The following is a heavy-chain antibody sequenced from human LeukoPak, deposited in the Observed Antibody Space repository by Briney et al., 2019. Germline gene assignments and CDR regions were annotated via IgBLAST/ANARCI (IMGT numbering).Heavy chain of an antibody. J-gene: IGHJ4*02. Sequence: ASVKVSCKASGYTFTGYYMHWVRQAPGQGLEWMGRINPNSGGTNYAQKFQGRVTMTRDTSISTAYMELSRLRSDDTAVYYCARDIGRGYDILTGYQPSFEYWGQGTLVTVSS. V-gene: IGHV1-2*06. CDR3: ARDIGRGYDILTGYQPSFEY. D-gene: IGHD3-9*01. CDR1: GYTFTGYY. CDR2: INPNSGGT.